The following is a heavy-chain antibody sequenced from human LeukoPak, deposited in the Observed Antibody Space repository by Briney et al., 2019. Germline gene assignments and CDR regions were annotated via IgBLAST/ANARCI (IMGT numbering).Heavy chain of an antibody. CDR2: ISGSGDNT. V-gene: IGHV3-23*01. CDR1: GFTFSGFA. Sequence: GGSLRLSCAASGFTFSGFAMSWVRRTPGKGLEWVSGISGSGDNTLYADSVKGRFTISRDNSKDTLYLQMNSLRAEDTAVYYCAKRPSDYGDYVSYFDYWGQGTLVTVSS. J-gene: IGHJ4*02. D-gene: IGHD4-17*01. CDR3: AKRPSDYGDYVSYFDY.